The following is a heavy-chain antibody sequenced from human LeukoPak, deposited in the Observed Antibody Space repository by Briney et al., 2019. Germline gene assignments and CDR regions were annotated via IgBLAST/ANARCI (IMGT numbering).Heavy chain of an antibody. CDR1: GGSFSGYY. J-gene: IGHJ3*02. D-gene: IGHD2-2*01. Sequence: SETLSLTCAVYGGSFSGYYWSWIRQPPGKGLEWIGYIYYSGSTNYNPSLKSRVTISVDTSKNQFSLKLSSVTAADTAVYYCARTCSSTSCYFSDAFDIWGQGTMVTVPS. CDR3: ARTCSSTSCYFSDAFDI. CDR2: IYYSGST. V-gene: IGHV4-59*08.